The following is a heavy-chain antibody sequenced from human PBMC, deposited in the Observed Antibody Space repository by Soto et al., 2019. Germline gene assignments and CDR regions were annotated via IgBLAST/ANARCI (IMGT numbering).Heavy chain of an antibody. CDR1: GGTFSSHT. D-gene: IGHD4-17*01. CDR3: ARPDFGDYWYFDL. V-gene: IGHV1-69*08. CDR2: IIPALGTA. Sequence: QAQLVQSGAEVKKPGSSVKVSCKASGGTFSSHTFSWVRQVPGQGLEWMGRIIPALGTATYAQKFQGRVTITADESATTVYMELNSLRSEDTAVYYCARPDFGDYWYFDLWGRGTLVTVSS. J-gene: IGHJ2*01.